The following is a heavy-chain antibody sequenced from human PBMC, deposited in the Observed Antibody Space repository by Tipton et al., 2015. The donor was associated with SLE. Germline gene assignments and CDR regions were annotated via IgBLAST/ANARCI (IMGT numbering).Heavy chain of an antibody. D-gene: IGHD6-6*01. J-gene: IGHJ6*02. CDR2: IYYSGST. CDR1: GGSISSYY. Sequence: TLSLTCTVSGGSISSYYWSWIRQPPGKGLEWIGYIYYSGSTNYNPSLKSRVTISVDTSKNQFSLKLSSVTAADTAVYYCAREAARTYYYGMDVWGQGTTVTVSS. CDR3: AREAARTYYYGMDV. V-gene: IGHV4-59*01.